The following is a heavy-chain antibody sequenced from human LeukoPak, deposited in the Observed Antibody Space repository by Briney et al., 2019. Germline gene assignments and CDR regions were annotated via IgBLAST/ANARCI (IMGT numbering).Heavy chain of an antibody. D-gene: IGHD1-7*01. CDR2: MNPNSGNT. J-gene: IGHJ4*02. V-gene: IGHV1-8*01. CDR1: GYTLTSYD. CDR3: ARVNWNLGKTFDY. Sequence: GASVKVSCKASGYTLTSYDINWVRQATGQGLEWMGWMNPNSGNTGYAQKFQGRVTMTRNTSISTAYMELSSLRSEDTAVYYCARVNWNLGKTFDYWGQGTLVTVSS.